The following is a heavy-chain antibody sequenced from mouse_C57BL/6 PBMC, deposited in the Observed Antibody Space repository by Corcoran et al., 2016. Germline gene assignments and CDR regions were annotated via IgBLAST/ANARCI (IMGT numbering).Heavy chain of an antibody. Sequence: DVQLQESGPGLVKPSQSLSLTCSVTGYSITSGYYWNWIRQFPGNKLEWMGYISYDGSNNYNPSLKNRISITRDTSKNQFFLKLNSVTTEDTATYYCARGGVYYGSSYDWYFDVWGTGTTVTVSS. CDR1: GYSITSGYY. V-gene: IGHV3-6*01. J-gene: IGHJ1*03. D-gene: IGHD1-1*01. CDR3: ARGGVYYGSSYDWYFDV. CDR2: ISYDGSN.